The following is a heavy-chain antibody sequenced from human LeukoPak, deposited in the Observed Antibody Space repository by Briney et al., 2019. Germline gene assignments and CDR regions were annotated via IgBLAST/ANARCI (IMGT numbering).Heavy chain of an antibody. D-gene: IGHD5-24*01. Sequence: PSQTLSLTCTVSGGSISSGGYYWSWIRQHPGKGLEWIGYIYYSGRTYYNPSLKSRVTISVDTSKNQFSLKLSSVTAADTAVYYCARERRDGYNLIYWGQGTLVTVSS. CDR2: IYYSGRT. V-gene: IGHV4-31*03. CDR3: ARERRDGYNLIY. CDR1: GGSISSGGYY. J-gene: IGHJ4*02.